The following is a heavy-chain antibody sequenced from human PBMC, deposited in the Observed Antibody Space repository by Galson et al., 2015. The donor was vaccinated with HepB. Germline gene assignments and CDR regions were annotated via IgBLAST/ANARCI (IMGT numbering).Heavy chain of an antibody. CDR2: INPNSGGT. D-gene: IGHD2-21*01. CDR3: ARGSEESWWHIVVVIAHIGGAFDI. CDR1: GYTFTGYY. V-gene: IGHV1-2*02. Sequence: SVKVSCKASGYTFTGYYMHWVRQAPGQGLEWMGWINPNSGGTNYAQKFQGRVTMTRDTSISTAYMELSRLRSDDTAVYYCARGSEESWWHIVVVIAHIGGAFDIWGQGTMVTVSS. J-gene: IGHJ3*02.